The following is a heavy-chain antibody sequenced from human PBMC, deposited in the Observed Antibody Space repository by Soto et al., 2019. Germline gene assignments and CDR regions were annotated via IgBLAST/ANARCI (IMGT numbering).Heavy chain of an antibody. CDR1: GFTFSSHT. Sequence: EVQLVESGGGLVQTGGSLRLSCAASGFTFSSHTMHWVRQAPRKGLEHVSAISSNGGSTHYANSVKGRFSISRDNSKNTLYLQMGSLRADDMAVYYCARGGLYSSYYMDVWCKGTTVTVSS. J-gene: IGHJ6*03. V-gene: IGHV3-64*01. CDR3: ARGGLYSSYYMDV. CDR2: ISSNGGST.